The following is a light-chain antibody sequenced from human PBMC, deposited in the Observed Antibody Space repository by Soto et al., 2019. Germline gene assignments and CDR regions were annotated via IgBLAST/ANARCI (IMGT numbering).Light chain of an antibody. V-gene: IGKV1-8*01. J-gene: IGKJ5*01. CDR1: QGISSY. Sequence: AIRMTQSPSSFSASTGDRVTITCRASQGISSYLAWYQQKPGKAPKLLIYAASTLQSGVPSRFSGSGSETDFTLTISCLQSEDFATYYCQQYYSYPRTCGQGTRLEIK. CDR3: QQYYSYPRT. CDR2: AAS.